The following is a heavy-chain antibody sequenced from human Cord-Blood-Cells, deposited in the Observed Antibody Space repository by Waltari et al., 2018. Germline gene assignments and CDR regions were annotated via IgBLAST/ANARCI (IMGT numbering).Heavy chain of an antibody. J-gene: IGHJ3*02. Sequence: EVQLVESGGGLVQPGGSLRLSCAASGFTVSSNYLSWVRQAPGKGLGWVSVIYSGGSTYDADSVKGRFTISRDNSKNTLYLQMNSLRAEDTAVYYCARGPGKGAFDIWGQGTMVTVSS. CDR1: GFTVSSNY. CDR2: IYSGGST. D-gene: IGHD3-10*01. V-gene: IGHV3-66*01. CDR3: ARGPGKGAFDI.